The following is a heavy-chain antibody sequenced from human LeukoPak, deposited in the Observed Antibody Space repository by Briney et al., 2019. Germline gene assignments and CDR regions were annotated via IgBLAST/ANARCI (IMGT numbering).Heavy chain of an antibody. Sequence: GGSLRLSCAASGFTFSNYDMSWVRQAPGKGLEWVANIKQDGTERNYVDSVKGRFTISRDNARDSLYLQMNSLRAEDTAVYYCMRGPYALFWGQGTLVSVSS. J-gene: IGHJ4*02. CDR2: IKQDGTER. D-gene: IGHD2-2*01. CDR1: GFTFSNYD. CDR3: MRGPYALF. V-gene: IGHV3-7*01.